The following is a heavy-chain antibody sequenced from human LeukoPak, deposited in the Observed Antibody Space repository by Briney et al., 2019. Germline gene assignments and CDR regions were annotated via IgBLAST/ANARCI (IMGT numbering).Heavy chain of an antibody. J-gene: IGHJ4*02. CDR3: ARGDTSGWYYFDY. CDR2: IYYSGST. V-gene: IGHV4-59*01. Sequence: SETLSLTCIVFGGSISSYYWSWIRQPPGRGLEWIGYIYYSGSTNYNPSLKSRVTISVDTSKNQFSLELSSVTAADTAVYYCARGDTSGWYYFDYWGQGTLVTVSS. D-gene: IGHD6-19*01. CDR1: GGSISSYY.